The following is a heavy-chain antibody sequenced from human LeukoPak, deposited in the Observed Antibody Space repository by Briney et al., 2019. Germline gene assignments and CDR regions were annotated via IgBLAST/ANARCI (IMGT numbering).Heavy chain of an antibody. V-gene: IGHV3-30*03. Sequence: GGSLRLSCAASGFTFSTYGMHWVRQAPGKGLEWVAVISYDGSNKYYADSVKGRFTISRDNSKNTLYLQMSSLRTEDTALYYCARVRRYSSGWYGDAFDIWGQGTMVAVSS. D-gene: IGHD6-19*01. CDR1: GFTFSTYG. CDR3: ARVRRYSSGWYGDAFDI. J-gene: IGHJ3*02. CDR2: ISYDGSNK.